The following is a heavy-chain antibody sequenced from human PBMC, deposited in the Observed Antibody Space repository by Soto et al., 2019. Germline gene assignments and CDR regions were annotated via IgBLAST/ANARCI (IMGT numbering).Heavy chain of an antibody. CDR1: GFTFSSYS. CDR2: ISSSSSYI. Sequence: EVQLVESGGGLVKPGGSLRLSCAASGFTFSSYSMNWVRQAPGKGLEWVSSISSSSSYIYYADSVKGRFTISRDNAKNSLYLQMNSLRAEDTAVYYCAREWITFERVIVKTGAFDIWGQGTMVTVSS. V-gene: IGHV3-21*01. CDR3: AREWITFERVIVKTGAFDI. D-gene: IGHD3-16*02. J-gene: IGHJ3*02.